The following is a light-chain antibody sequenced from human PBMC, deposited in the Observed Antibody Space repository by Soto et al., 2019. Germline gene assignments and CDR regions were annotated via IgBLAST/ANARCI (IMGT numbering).Light chain of an antibody. J-gene: IGKJ5*01. Sequence: RSWLPGERATLSFRASQTVSSNYLAWYQQKPGQAPRLLIYDASNRATGIPARFSGSGSGTDFTLTISSLEPEDFAVYYCQQRSNWPPITFGQGTRLEIK. V-gene: IGKV3-11*01. CDR3: QQRSNWPPIT. CDR1: QTVSSNY. CDR2: DAS.